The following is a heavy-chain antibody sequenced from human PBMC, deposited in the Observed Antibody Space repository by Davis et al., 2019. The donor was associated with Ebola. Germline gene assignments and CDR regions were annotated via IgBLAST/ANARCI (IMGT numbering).Heavy chain of an antibody. Sequence: PSETLSLTCTVSGGSISSSSYYWGWIRQPPGKGLEWIGYIYYSGSTNYNPSLKSRVTISVDTSKNQFSLKLSSVTAADTAVYYCATGSSGYDSDYWGQGTLVTVSS. CDR1: GGSISSSSYY. V-gene: IGHV4-61*05. CDR3: ATGSSGYDSDY. J-gene: IGHJ4*02. D-gene: IGHD5-12*01. CDR2: IYYSGST.